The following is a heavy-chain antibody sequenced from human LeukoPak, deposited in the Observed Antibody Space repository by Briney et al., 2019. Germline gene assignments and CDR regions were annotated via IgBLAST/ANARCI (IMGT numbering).Heavy chain of an antibody. J-gene: IGHJ4*02. CDR1: GGSISSYY. V-gene: IGHV4-59*01. D-gene: IGHD3-9*01. CDR3: ARGDYDILTGYWEIDY. CDR2: IYYSGST. Sequence: PSETLSLTCTVSGGSISSYYWSWIRQPPGKGLEWIGYIYYSGSTNYNPSLKSRVTISVDTSKNQFSLKLSSVTAADTAVYYCARGDYDILTGYWEIDYWGQGTLVTVSS.